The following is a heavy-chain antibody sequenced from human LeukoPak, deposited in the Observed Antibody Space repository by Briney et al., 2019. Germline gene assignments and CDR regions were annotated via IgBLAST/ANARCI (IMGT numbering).Heavy chain of an antibody. Sequence: SETLSLTCAVYGGSFSGFYWSWVRQPPGKGLEWIGEINHSGSTHYNPSFKSRVTILVDTSRNQFSLKLTSVTAADTAVYYCARGPDSGSHFAWFDPWSQGTLLTVSS. CDR1: GGSFSGFY. CDR3: ARGPDSGSHFAWFDP. V-gene: IGHV4-34*01. J-gene: IGHJ5*02. CDR2: INHSGST. D-gene: IGHD3-10*01.